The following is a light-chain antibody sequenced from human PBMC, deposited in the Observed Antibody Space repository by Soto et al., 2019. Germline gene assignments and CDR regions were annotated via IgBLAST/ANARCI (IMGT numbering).Light chain of an antibody. CDR2: AAS. CDR3: QQLNSYSLT. CDR1: QGISSY. V-gene: IGKV1-9*01. J-gene: IGKJ4*01. Sequence: IQLTQSPSSLSASVGDRVTITCRASQGISSYLAWYQQKTGKAPKLLIYAASTLKSGVPSRFSGSGSGTDFTLTISSLQPDDFATYYCQQLNSYSLTIGGGTKEES.